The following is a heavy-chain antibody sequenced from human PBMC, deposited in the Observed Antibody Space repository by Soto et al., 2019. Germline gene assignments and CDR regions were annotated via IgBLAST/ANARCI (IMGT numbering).Heavy chain of an antibody. V-gene: IGHV1-69*04. CDR2: IIPILGIA. CDR3: AREVDGDYGFDY. Sequence: SVEVSCKASGCTFSSYTISWVRQAPGQGLEWMGRIIPILGIANYAQKFQGRVTITADKSTSTAYMELSSLRSEDTAVYYCAREVDGDYGFDYWGQGTLVTVSS. D-gene: IGHD4-17*01. J-gene: IGHJ4*02. CDR1: GCTFSSYT.